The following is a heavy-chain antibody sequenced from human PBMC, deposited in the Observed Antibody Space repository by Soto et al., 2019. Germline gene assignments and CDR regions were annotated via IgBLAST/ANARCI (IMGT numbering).Heavy chain of an antibody. D-gene: IGHD6-13*01. CDR1: GYSFTSYW. Sequence: PGESLKISCKGSGYSFTSYWIGWVRQMPEKGLEWMGIIYPGDSDTRYSPSFQGQVTISADRSISTAYLQWGSLKASDTAMYYCARLLIGSSTYYFDYWGQGTLVTVSS. J-gene: IGHJ4*02. CDR2: IYPGDSDT. CDR3: ARLLIGSSTYYFDY. V-gene: IGHV5-51*01.